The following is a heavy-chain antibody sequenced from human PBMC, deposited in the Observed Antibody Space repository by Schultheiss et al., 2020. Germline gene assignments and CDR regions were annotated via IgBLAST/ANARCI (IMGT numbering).Heavy chain of an antibody. CDR3: AKLPYYHDYGGYFDY. CDR1: GFTFSSYA. Sequence: GGSLRLSCAASGFTFSSYAMSWVRQAPGKGLEWVSAISGSGGSTYYADSVKGRFTISRDNSKNTLYLQMNSLRAEDTAVYYCAKLPYYHDYGGYFDYWGQGTLVTVYS. D-gene: IGHD4-23*01. CDR2: ISGSGGST. V-gene: IGHV3-23*01. J-gene: IGHJ4*02.